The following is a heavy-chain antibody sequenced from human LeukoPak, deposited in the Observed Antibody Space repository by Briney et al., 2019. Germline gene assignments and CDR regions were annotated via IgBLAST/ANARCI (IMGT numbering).Heavy chain of an antibody. Sequence: ASVKVSCKASGYTFTSYYMHWVRQAPGQGLEWMGIINPSGGSTSYAQKFQGRVTMTRDTSTSTVYMELSSLRSEDTAAYYCATVAAAGTRIDYWGQGTLVTVSS. V-gene: IGHV1-46*01. CDR1: GYTFTSYY. D-gene: IGHD6-13*01. CDR2: INPSGGST. CDR3: ATVAAAGTRIDY. J-gene: IGHJ4*02.